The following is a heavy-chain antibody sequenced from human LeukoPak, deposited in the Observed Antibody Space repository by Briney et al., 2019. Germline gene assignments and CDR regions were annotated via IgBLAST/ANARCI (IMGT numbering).Heavy chain of an antibody. CDR3: AREVPDGDYPDGEGFDP. Sequence: GGSLRLTCAASGFTFSSYSMNWVRQAPGKGLEWVSSISSSSSYIYCADSMKGRFTISRDNAKNSLYLQMNSLRAEDAALYYCAREVPDGDYPDGEGFDPWGQGTLVTVSS. CDR2: ISSSSSYI. D-gene: IGHD4-17*01. CDR1: GFTFSSYS. J-gene: IGHJ5*02. V-gene: IGHV3-21*01.